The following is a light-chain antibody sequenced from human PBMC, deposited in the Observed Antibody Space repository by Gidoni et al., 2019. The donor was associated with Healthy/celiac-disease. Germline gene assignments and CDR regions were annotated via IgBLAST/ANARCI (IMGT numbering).Light chain of an antibody. V-gene: IGKV3-20*01. CDR1: QSVSSRY. Sequence: EIVLTQSPGTLSVSPGERATLSCRASQSVSSRYLACYQQKPGQAPRLLIYGASSRATGIPDRFSGSGSGTDFTLTISRLEPEDFAVYYCQQYGSSPRTFGQGTKVEIK. CDR3: QQYGSSPRT. J-gene: IGKJ1*01. CDR2: GAS.